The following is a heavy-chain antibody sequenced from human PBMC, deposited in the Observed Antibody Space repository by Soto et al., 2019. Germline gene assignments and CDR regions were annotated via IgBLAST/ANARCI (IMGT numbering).Heavy chain of an antibody. CDR2: IFYSGST. Sequence: SETLSLTCTVSGGSISSYYWSWIRQPPGKGLEWIGHIFYSGSTNYNPALKSRVTISVDTSKNQFSLKLSSVTAADTAVYYCARGGWKRFDYWGQGTLVTVSS. CDR3: ARGGWKRFDY. CDR1: GGSISSYY. D-gene: IGHD1-1*01. J-gene: IGHJ4*02. V-gene: IGHV4-59*01.